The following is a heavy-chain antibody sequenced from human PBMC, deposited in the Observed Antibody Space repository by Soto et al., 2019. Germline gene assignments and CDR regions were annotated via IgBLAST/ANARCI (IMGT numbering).Heavy chain of an antibody. CDR1: GGSITNYY. CDR3: ARERVGHSSMDV. CDR2: ISDSWRT. J-gene: IGHJ6*02. Sequence: QVQLQESGPGLVKPSETLSLMCTVSGGSITNYYWSWIRQSPAKGLEWIGYISDSWRTKYNPSLKSRFTISVDTSKNQFSLKLTSVTAADKAVYYCARERVGHSSMDVWGQGTTVTVSS. D-gene: IGHD5-18*01. V-gene: IGHV4-59*01.